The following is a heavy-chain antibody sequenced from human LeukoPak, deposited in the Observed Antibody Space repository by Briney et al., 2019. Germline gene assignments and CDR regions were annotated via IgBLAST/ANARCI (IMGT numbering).Heavy chain of an antibody. CDR3: ATGDYGDDVDY. D-gene: IGHD4-17*01. CDR1: GFTFSSYW. J-gene: IGHJ4*01. CDR2: INSDVSST. V-gene: IGHV3-74*01. Sequence: AGGSLRLSCAASGFTFSSYWMHWVRQAPGKGLVWVSRINSDVSSTSYADSVKGRFTISRDNAKNTLYLQMNSLRAEDTAVYYCATGDYGDDVDYWGHGTLVTVSS.